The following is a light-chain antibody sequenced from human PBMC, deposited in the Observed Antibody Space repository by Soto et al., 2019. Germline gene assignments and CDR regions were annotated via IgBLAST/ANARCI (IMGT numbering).Light chain of an antibody. CDR1: TSDVGGYNY. Sequence: QSALTQPASVAGSPGQSITISCAGTTSDVGGYNYVSWYQQYPGKAPKFMIFEVSNRPSGVANRFSGSKSGNTASLTISGLQADDDADYYCSSYTSSGTWVFGGGTKLTVL. V-gene: IGLV2-14*01. CDR2: EVS. CDR3: SSYTSSGTWV. J-gene: IGLJ3*02.